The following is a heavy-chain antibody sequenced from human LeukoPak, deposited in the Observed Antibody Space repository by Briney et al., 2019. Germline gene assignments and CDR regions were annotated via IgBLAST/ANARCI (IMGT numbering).Heavy chain of an antibody. Sequence: GXSLRLSCAASGFTFSSYWMSWVGQAPGKGGEWGANIKKDGSEKYYVDSVKGRFTIDRDNGKNSMYLKMNSLRAEDTAVYYCAVSVGASPNYFDYWGQGTLVTVSS. CDR1: GFTFSSYW. CDR2: IKKDGSEK. CDR3: AVSVGASPNYFDY. V-gene: IGHV3-7*01. J-gene: IGHJ4*02. D-gene: IGHD1-26*01.